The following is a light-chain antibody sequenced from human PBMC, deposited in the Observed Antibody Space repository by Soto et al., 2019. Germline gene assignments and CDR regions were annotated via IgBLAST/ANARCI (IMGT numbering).Light chain of an antibody. CDR1: SSNIGAGYD. CDR3: QSYDSSLSGSM. J-gene: IGLJ3*02. CDR2: GNS. V-gene: IGLV1-40*01. Sequence: QSVLTQPPSVSGAPGQRVTISFTGSSSNIGAGYDVHWYQQLPGTAPKLLIYGNSNRPSGAPDRFSGSKSGTSASLAITGLQAEDEADYYCQSYDSSLSGSMFGGGTKLTVL.